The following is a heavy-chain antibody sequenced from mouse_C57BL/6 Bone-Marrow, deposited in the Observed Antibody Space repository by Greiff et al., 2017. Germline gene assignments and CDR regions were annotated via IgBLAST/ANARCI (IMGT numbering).Heavy chain of an antibody. CDR2: INPNNGGT. CDR3: ARRSQTAQVPLDY. D-gene: IGHD3-2*02. CDR1: GYTFTDYY. V-gene: IGHV1-26*01. J-gene: IGHJ2*01. Sequence: EVQLQQSGPELVKPGASVKISCKASGYTFTDYYMNWVKQSHGKSLEWIGDINPNNGGTSYNQKFKGKATLTVDKSSSTAYMELRSLTSEDSAVYYCARRSQTAQVPLDYWGQGTTLTVSS.